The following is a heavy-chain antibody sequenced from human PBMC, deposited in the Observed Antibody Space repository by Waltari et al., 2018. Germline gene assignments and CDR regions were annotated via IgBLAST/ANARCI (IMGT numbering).Heavy chain of an antibody. Sequence: QVQLQQWGAGLLKPSETLALTCTVSGGSISSSSYYWGWIRQLAGKGLEWIGSIDYSGSTYYNPSLKSRVTISVDTSKNQFSLKLSSVTAADTAVYYCARFRRITMIVVAESLDYWGQGTLVTVSS. CDR3: ARFRRITMIVVAESLDY. CDR2: IDYSGST. V-gene: IGHV4-39*01. D-gene: IGHD3-22*01. J-gene: IGHJ4*02. CDR1: GGSISSSSYY.